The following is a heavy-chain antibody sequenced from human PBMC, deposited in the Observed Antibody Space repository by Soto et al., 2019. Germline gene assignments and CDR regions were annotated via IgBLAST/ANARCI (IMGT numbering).Heavy chain of an antibody. Sequence: ASVKVSCKASGYTFTSYYMHWVRQAPGQGLEWMGIINPSGGSTSYAQKFQGRVTMTRDTSTSTVYMELSSLRSEDTAVYYCARAIAAAGTNYYYGMDVWGQGTTVTVS. D-gene: IGHD6-13*01. CDR1: GYTFTSYY. J-gene: IGHJ6*02. V-gene: IGHV1-46*01. CDR3: ARAIAAAGTNYYYGMDV. CDR2: INPSGGST.